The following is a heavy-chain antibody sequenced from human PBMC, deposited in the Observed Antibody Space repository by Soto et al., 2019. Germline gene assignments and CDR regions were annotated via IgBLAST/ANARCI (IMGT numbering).Heavy chain of an antibody. J-gene: IGHJ5*02. CDR2: IYHSGST. V-gene: IGHV4-30-2*01. Sequence: PSETLSLTCAVSACSLSRGGYSWSWIRQQPGKGLEWIGYIYHSGSTYYNPSLKSRVTISVDRSKNQFSLKLSSVTAADTAVYYCARVGRKWFDPWGQGTLVTV. CDR3: ARVGRKWFDP. CDR1: ACSLSRGGYS.